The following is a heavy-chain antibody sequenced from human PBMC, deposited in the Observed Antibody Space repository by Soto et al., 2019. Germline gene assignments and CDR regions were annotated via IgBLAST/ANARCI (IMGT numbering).Heavy chain of an antibody. V-gene: IGHV3-23*01. CDR2: ISGGGTST. Sequence: PGGSLRLSCAAYGFTFSSNAMTWVRQAPGKWLEWISTISGGGTSTNYADSVKGRFTISRDNSQNTLYLQMSSLRVEHTAMYYCANDLVALYNNYYNDFWRQGALVTVSS. CDR1: GFTFSSNA. J-gene: IGHJ4*02. CDR3: ANDLVALYNNYYNDF. D-gene: IGHD5-12*01.